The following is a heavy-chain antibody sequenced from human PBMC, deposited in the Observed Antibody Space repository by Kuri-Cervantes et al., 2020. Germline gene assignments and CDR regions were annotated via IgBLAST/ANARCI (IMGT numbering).Heavy chain of an antibody. CDR1: GFTFSIYS. V-gene: IGHV3-21*01. Sequence: GESLKISCAASGFTFSIYSMNWVRQAPGKGLEWVSSISSSSSYIYYADSVKGRFTISRDNAKNSLYLQMNSLRAEDTAVYYCARDHSSGYTHDYWGQGTLVTCYS. J-gene: IGHJ4*02. D-gene: IGHD3-22*01. CDR2: ISSSSSYI. CDR3: ARDHSSGYTHDY.